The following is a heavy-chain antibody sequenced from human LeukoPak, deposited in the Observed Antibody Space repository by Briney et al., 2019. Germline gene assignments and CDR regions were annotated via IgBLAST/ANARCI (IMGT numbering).Heavy chain of an antibody. Sequence: GRSLRLSCAASGFTFDDYAMHWVRQAPGKGLEWVSGISWNSGSIGYADSVKGRFTISRDNAKNSLYLQMNSLRAEDTALYCCARVNAYYYDSSGYYDYWGQGTLVTVSS. CDR2: ISWNSGSI. CDR1: GFTFDDYA. J-gene: IGHJ4*02. D-gene: IGHD3-22*01. V-gene: IGHV3-9*01. CDR3: ARVNAYYYDSSGYYDY.